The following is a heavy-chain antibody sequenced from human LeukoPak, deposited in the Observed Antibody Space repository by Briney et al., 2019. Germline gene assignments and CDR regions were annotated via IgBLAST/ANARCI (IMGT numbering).Heavy chain of an antibody. CDR2: IYPGDSDT. D-gene: IGHD4-11*01. V-gene: IGHV5-51*01. CDR1: GYSFTSYW. Sequence: GESLKISSKASGYSFTSYWIGWVRHMPGKGLEWMGIIYPGDSDTRYSPSFQSQLTISAATSISTAYLQWSSLQASVTAMSYCPRPGAYSNYVGYWGQGTQVTVCS. J-gene: IGHJ4*02. CDR3: PRPGAYSNYVGY.